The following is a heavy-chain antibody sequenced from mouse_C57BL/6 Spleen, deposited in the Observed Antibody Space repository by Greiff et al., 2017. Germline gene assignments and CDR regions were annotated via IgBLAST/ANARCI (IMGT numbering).Heavy chain of an antibody. CDR1: GYTFTSYW. CDR3: ARGTGTGFAY. Sequence: VPLQQPGAELVKPGASVKLSCKASGYTFTSYWMPWVKQRPGRGLEWLGRIDTNSGGTKYNETFKSKAPLTVDNPSSTAYMQRSSLTSEDSAVYYCARGTGTGFAYWGEGTLGSVYA. J-gene: IGHJ3*01. CDR2: IDTNSGGT. V-gene: IGHV1-72*01. D-gene: IGHD4-1*01.